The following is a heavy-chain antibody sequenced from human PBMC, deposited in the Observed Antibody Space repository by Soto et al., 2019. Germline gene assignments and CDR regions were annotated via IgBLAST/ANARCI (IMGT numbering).Heavy chain of an antibody. CDR1: GGSISSYY. CDR3: ARDWVVTAIPGDYYYGMDV. J-gene: IGHJ6*02. D-gene: IGHD2-21*02. CDR2: IYTSGST. Sequence: SETLSLTCTVSGGSISSYYWSWIRQPAGKGLEWIGRIYTSGSTNYNPSLKSRVTMSVDTSKNQFSLKLSSVTAADTAVYYCARDWVVTAIPGDYYYGMDVWGQGTTVTVPS. V-gene: IGHV4-4*07.